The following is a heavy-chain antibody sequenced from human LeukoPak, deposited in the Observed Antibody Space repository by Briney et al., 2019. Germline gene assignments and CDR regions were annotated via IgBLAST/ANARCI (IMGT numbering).Heavy chain of an antibody. J-gene: IGHJ4*02. V-gene: IGHV4-4*07. Sequence: SETLSLTCTVPGGSISSYYWSWIRQPAGKGLEWIGRIYTSGCTNYNPSLKSRVTMSVDTSKNQFSLKLSSVTAADTAVYYCARVGDATTGFDYFDYWGQGTLVTVSS. CDR2: IYTSGCT. D-gene: IGHD1-26*01. CDR1: GGSISSYY. CDR3: ARVGDATTGFDYFDY.